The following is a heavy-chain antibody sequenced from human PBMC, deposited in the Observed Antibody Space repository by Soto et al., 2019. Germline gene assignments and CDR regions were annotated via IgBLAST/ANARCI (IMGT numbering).Heavy chain of an antibody. J-gene: IGHJ4*02. CDR2: IYFNGNT. CDR3: ASVTFGGIVLAN. V-gene: IGHV4-59*01. Sequence: SETLSLTCTVSAASFSKYYWTWIRQPPGKGLEWIGYIYFNGNTKYNPSLEGRLTLSIDTSKKEFSLKLTSVTAADAAVYYCASVTFGGIVLANWGQGTLVTVSS. CDR1: AASFSKYY. D-gene: IGHD3-16*01.